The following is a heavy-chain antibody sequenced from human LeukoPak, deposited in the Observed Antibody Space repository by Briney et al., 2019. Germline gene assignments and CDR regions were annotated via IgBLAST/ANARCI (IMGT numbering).Heavy chain of an antibody. J-gene: IGHJ6*02. CDR2: IWNDEINN. CDR1: AFSFSDYG. D-gene: IGHD1-14*01. V-gene: IGHV3-33*01. CDR3: ARDSGHRGYDYGMDV. Sequence: PGRSLRLSCAASAFSFSDYGMHWVRQAPGKGLEWVADIWNDEINNYYADSVKGRFTISRDNSKNTLYLQMNSLRAEDTGVYYCARDSGHRGYDYGMDVWGQGTTVIVS.